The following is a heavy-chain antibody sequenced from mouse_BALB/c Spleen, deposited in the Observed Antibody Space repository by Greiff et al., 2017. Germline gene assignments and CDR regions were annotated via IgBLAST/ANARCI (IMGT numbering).Heavy chain of an antibody. CDR1: GFTFSSYG. CDR3: ARHEDYPYFDY. CDR2: ISSGGSYT. V-gene: IGHV5-6*02. J-gene: IGHJ2*01. D-gene: IGHD5-5*01. Sequence: DVMLVESGGDLVKPGGSLKLSCAASGFTFSSYGMSWVRQTPDKRLEWVATISSGGSYTYYPDSVKGRFTISRDNAKNTLYLQMSSLKSEDTAMYYCARHEDYPYFDYWGQGTTLTVSS.